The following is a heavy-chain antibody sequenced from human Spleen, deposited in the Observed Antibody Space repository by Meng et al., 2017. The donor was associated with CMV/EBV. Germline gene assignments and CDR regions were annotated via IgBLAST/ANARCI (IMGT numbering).Heavy chain of an antibody. CDR1: GFTFGDYY. V-gene: IGHV3-11*01. Sequence: GGSLRLSCAASGFTFGDYYMSWIRQAPGKGLEWVSHISSSGSSTYYADSVKGRFTISRDNAKNSLYLQINSLRAEDTALYSCARDLRGGFDPWGQGTLVTVSS. CDR3: ARDLRGGFDP. J-gene: IGHJ5*02. CDR2: ISSSGSST.